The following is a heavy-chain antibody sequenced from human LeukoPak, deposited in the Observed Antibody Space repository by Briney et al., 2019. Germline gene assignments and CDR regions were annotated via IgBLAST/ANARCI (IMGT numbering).Heavy chain of an antibody. V-gene: IGHV3-53*01. J-gene: IGHJ4*02. Sequence: GGSLRLSCAASGFTVSGNYINWVRQAPGKGLEWVSLIYADGSTYYADSVKGRFIISRDNSANTVYLQMNSLRAEDTAVYYCARGPNSNWSGLDFWGQGTLLTVSS. CDR3: ARGPNSNWSGLDF. CDR1: GFTVSGNY. D-gene: IGHD6-6*01. CDR2: IYADGST.